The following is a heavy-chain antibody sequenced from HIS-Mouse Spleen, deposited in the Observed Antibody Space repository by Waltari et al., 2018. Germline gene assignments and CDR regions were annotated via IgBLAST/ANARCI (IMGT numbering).Heavy chain of an antibody. V-gene: IGHV4-38-2*02. CDR1: GYSIRSGYY. D-gene: IGHD5-12*01. CDR2: IYHSGGT. CDR3: ARAGGLSGYDRVLGY. Sequence: QVQLQESGPGLVKPSETLSLTCTVSGYSIRSGYYWGWIRQPPGKGLEWIGSIYHSGGTYYNPSLKSRVTISVDTSKNQFSLKLSSVTAADTAVYYCARAGGLSGYDRVLGYWGQGTLVTVSS. J-gene: IGHJ4*02.